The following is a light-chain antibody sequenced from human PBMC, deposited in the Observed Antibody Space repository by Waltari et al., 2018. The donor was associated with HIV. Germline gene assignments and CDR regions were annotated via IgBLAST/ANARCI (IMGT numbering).Light chain of an antibody. CDR2: EVK. CDR1: SSNVGTYNL. Sequence: HSALTQPASVSGSPGQSITISCTGTSSNVGTYNLVSWYQQHPGKAPKLLIYEVKRRPSGFSDRFSGSKSGNTASLTVSGLQAEDEAIYYCCSYAGSDTLVFGGGTSLTIL. V-gene: IGLV2-23*02. CDR3: CSYAGSDTLV. J-gene: IGLJ3*02.